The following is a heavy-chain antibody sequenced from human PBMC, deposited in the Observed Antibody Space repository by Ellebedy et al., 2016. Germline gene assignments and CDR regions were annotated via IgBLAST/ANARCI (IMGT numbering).Heavy chain of an antibody. D-gene: IGHD3-3*01. CDR3: ARNNITIFGVTDAFDI. CDR2: IYYSGST. V-gene: IGHV4-59*01. CDR1: GGSISSYY. Sequence: SETLSLTCTVSGGSISSYYWSWIRQPPGKGLEWIGYIYYSGSTNYNPSLKSRVTISVDTSKNQFSLKLSSVTAADTAVYYCARNNITIFGVTDAFDIWGQGTLVTVSS. J-gene: IGHJ4*02.